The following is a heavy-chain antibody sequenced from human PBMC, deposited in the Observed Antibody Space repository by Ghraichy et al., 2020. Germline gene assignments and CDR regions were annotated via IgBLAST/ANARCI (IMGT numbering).Heavy chain of an antibody. J-gene: IGHJ3*02. CDR3: ARGSLLRFGEFIAFDI. D-gene: IGHD3-10*01. V-gene: IGHV4-30-2*01. CDR1: GGSISSGGYS. Sequence: LSLTCAVSGGSISSGGYSWSWIRQPPGKGLEWIGYIYHSGSTYYNPSLKSRVTISVDRSKNQFSLKLSSVTAADTAVYYLARGSLLRFGEFIAFDIWGQGTMVTVSS. CDR2: IYHSGST.